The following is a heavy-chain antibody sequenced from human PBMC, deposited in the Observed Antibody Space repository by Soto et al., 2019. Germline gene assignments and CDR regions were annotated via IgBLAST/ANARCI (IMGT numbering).Heavy chain of an antibody. V-gene: IGHV3-9*01. Sequence: EVQLVESGGGLVQPGGSLRLSCAASGFTFVDYAMHWVRQAPGQGLEWVSGISWDGGDMGYAESVKGRFTISRDNVKKYVYLKMNILRVEDTALYYCTKDEGYCSSLSCKDAFDSWGQGTMVTVS. J-gene: IGHJ3*01. D-gene: IGHD2-2*01. CDR2: ISWDGGDM. CDR3: TKDEGYCSSLSCKDAFDS. CDR1: GFTFVDYA.